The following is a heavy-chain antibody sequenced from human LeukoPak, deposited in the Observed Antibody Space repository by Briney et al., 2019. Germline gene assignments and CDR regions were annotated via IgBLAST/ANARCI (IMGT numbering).Heavy chain of an antibody. CDR2: IYYSGRT. CDR1: GGSISSYY. D-gene: IGHD5-18*01. V-gene: IGHV4-59*01. Sequence: SETLSLTCSVSGGSISSYYWNWIRQTPGKGLEWIGYIYYSGRTNYNPSLKSRVTISVDTSKNQFSLTLSSVTTADTAVYYCARGQKYRNGYTVTELGSGYFAYWGQGTLVTVSS. J-gene: IGHJ4*02. CDR3: ARGQKYRNGYTVTELGSGYFAY.